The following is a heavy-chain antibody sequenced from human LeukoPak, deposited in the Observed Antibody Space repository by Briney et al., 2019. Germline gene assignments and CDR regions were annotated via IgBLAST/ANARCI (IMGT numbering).Heavy chain of an antibody. Sequence: PGGSLRLSCGASGCTLINYGMHWARQAPVKGLEWVALLRYDGGKQHYADSVKGRFTISRDSSTDTLYLQMNSVRPGDTAVYYCPKDGWVVMATKAGPYNYYFMDIWGKGTTVTVSS. D-gene: IGHD5-24*01. CDR1: GCTLINYG. CDR2: LRYDGGKQ. V-gene: IGHV3-30*02. J-gene: IGHJ6*03. CDR3: PKDGWVVMATKAGPYNYYFMDI.